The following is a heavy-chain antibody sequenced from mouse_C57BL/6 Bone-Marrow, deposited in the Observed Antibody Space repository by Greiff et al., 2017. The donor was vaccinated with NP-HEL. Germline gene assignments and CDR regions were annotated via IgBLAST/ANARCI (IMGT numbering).Heavy chain of an antibody. CDR2: INYDGSST. Sequence: DVKLVESEGGLVQPGSSMKLSCTASGFTFSDYYMAWVRQVPEKGLEWVANINYDGSSTYYLDSLTSRFIISRDNAKNILYLQMISLKSEDTATYYCARRVSDYYSSYYFDYWGQGTTLTVSS. CDR1: GFTFSDYY. D-gene: IGHD1-1*01. V-gene: IGHV5-16*01. CDR3: ARRVSDYYSSYYFDY. J-gene: IGHJ2*01.